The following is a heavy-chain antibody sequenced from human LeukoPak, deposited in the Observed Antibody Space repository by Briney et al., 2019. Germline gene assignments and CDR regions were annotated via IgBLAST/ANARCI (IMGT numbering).Heavy chain of an antibody. CDR2: TYYRSRWYN. J-gene: IGHJ3*02. CDR1: GDSVSSNNAA. Sequence: SQTLSLTCAISGDSVSSNNAAWNWIRQSQSRGLEWLGRTYYRSRWYNDYAVSVKSRITINPDTSKNQFSLQLNSVTPEDTAVYYCARDPEVEMATIGAFDIWDQGQWSPSLQ. V-gene: IGHV6-1*01. CDR3: ARDPEVEMATIGAFDI. D-gene: IGHD5-24*01.